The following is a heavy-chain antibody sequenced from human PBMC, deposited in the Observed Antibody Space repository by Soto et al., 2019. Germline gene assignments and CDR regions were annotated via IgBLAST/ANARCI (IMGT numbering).Heavy chain of an antibody. Sequence: QVQLVQSGAEVKKPGSSVKVSCKASGGTFSSYTISWVRKAPGQGLEWMGRIIPILGIANYAQKFQGRVTITADKSTSTGYMEQSSRRSEDTAVYYWARVLSYGSYYSAYWGQGTLVTVSS. CDR2: IIPILGIA. J-gene: IGHJ4*02. V-gene: IGHV1-69*02. D-gene: IGHD2-15*01. CDR1: GGTFSSYT. CDR3: ARVLSYGSYYSAY.